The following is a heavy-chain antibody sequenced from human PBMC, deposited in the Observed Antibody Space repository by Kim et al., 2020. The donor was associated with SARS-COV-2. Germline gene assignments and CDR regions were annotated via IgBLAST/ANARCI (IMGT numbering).Heavy chain of an antibody. J-gene: IGHJ4*02. V-gene: IGHV3-23*01. CDR2: ISPNGRDT. CDR1: GFTFNNYP. Sequence: GGSLRLSCAASGFTFNNYPMTWVRQAPGKGLEWVSTISPNGRDTFSADSVKGRFTLSRDNSKNMLYLHMDSLKAEDTAIYYCAKRAGTPALIDYWGLGPL. CDR3: AKRAGTPALIDY.